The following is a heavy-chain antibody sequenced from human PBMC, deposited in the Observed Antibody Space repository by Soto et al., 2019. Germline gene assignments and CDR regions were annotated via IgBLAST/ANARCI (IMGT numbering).Heavy chain of an antibody. CDR1: GGSISSYY. CDR2: IYYAGST. Sequence: PSETLSLTCTVSGGSISSYYWSWIRQPPGKGLEWIGFIYYAGSTKYNPSLNSRVTISVDTSKNQFSLTVTSVTAADTAVYYCARRIAATETFDYWGQGTLVTVSS. J-gene: IGHJ4*02. V-gene: IGHV4-59*08. D-gene: IGHD5-12*01. CDR3: ARRIAATETFDY.